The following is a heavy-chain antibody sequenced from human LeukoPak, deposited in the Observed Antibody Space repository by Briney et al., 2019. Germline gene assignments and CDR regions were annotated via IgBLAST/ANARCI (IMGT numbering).Heavy chain of an antibody. J-gene: IGHJ4*02. CDR2: IYYSGST. CDR3: ARDVPPGGWYDY. Sequence: SETLSLTCTVSGGSISSYYWSWIRQPPGKGLERIGYIYYSGSTNYNPSLKSRVTISVDTSKNQFSLKLSSVTAADTAVYYCARDVPPGGWYDYWGQGTLVTVSS. V-gene: IGHV4-59*01. CDR1: GGSISSYY. D-gene: IGHD6-19*01.